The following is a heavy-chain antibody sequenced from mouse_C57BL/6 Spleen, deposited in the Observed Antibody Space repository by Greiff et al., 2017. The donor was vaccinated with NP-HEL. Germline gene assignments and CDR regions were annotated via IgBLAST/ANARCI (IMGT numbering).Heavy chain of an antibody. D-gene: IGHD2-3*01. Sequence: QVQLQQPGAELVMPGASVKLSCKASGYTFTSYWMHWVKQRPGQGLEWIGEIDPSDSYTNYTQKFKGKSTLTVATSSSTAYMQLSSLTSEDSAVYYCASSLPYDGSYWYFDVWGTGTTVTVSS. J-gene: IGHJ1*03. CDR3: ASSLPYDGSYWYFDV. V-gene: IGHV1-69*01. CDR1: GYTFTSYW. CDR2: IDPSDSYT.